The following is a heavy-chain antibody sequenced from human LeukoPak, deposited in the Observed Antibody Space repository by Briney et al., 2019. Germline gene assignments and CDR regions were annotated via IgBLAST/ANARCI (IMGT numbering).Heavy chain of an antibody. CDR2: IHPADSDN. V-gene: IGHV5-51*01. Sequence: GESLKISCNGSGYTYTSYWLVSVRQIPCKDLEWMGIIHPADSDNRYSPSCHGQVTIAADKSISTAYLQGSSLKASDTAMYYCATTYGGQLGYCDYWGVGTLVTVSS. CDR1: GYTYTSYW. J-gene: IGHJ4*02. CDR3: ATTYGGQLGYCDY. D-gene: IGHD4-23*01.